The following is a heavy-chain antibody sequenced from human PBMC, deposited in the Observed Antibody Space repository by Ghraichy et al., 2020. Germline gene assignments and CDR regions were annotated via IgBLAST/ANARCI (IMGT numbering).Heavy chain of an antibody. D-gene: IGHD3-3*01. CDR1: GFTFSSYV. V-gene: IGHV3-23*01. Sequence: GGSLRLSCAASGFTFSSYVMGWVRQAPGKGLNWVAVITGSGGRTYYADSVKGRFTISRDNSKNTLYLQMDSLTAEDTAVYYCAKWSGYDFWSGYGSDYWGQGTLVTVSS. J-gene: IGHJ4*02. CDR2: ITGSGGRT. CDR3: AKWSGYDFWSGYGSDY.